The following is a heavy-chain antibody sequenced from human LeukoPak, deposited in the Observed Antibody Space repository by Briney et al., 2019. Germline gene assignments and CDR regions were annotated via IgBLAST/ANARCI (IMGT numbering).Heavy chain of an antibody. Sequence: GGSLRLSCAASGFTFSSYSMNWVRQAPGKGLEWVSSISSSSSYIYYAHSVKGRFTISRDNAKNSLYLQMNSLRAEDTAVYYCAREQVHYYGSGSYGEDAFDIWGQGTMVTVSS. CDR3: AREQVHYYGSGSYGEDAFDI. CDR1: GFTFSSYS. J-gene: IGHJ3*02. D-gene: IGHD3-10*01. CDR2: ISSSSSYI. V-gene: IGHV3-21*01.